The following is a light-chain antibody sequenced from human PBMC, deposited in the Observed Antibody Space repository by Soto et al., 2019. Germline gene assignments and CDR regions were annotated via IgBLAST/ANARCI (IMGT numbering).Light chain of an antibody. CDR2: GAS. V-gene: IGKV3-15*01. J-gene: IGKJ5*01. Sequence: EIVLTQSPAALSVSPGERATLSCRASQSVSSNLAWYQQRPGQAPSLLIYGASTRATGIPARFSGSGSGTEFTLTISSLQSEDFAVYYCQQYNDWPPITLGQGTRLEIK. CDR3: QQYNDWPPIT. CDR1: QSVSSN.